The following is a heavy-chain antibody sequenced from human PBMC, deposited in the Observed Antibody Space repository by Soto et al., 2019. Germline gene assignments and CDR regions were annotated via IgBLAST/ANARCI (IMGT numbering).Heavy chain of an antibody. D-gene: IGHD3-9*01. CDR2: IYPGDSDT. V-gene: IGHV5-51*01. CDR3: ARQGYDILTGYYSQRSYNWFDP. J-gene: IGHJ5*02. Sequence: GESLKISCKGSGYSFTSYWIGWVRQMPGKGLEWMGIIYPGDSDTRYSPSFQGQVTISADKSISTAYLQWSSLKASDTAMYYCARQGYDILTGYYSQRSYNWFDPWGQGTLVTVSS. CDR1: GYSFTSYW.